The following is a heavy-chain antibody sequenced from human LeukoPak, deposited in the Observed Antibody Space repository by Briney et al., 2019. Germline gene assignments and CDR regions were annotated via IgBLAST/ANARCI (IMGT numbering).Heavy chain of an antibody. CDR3: ARVDCSESNCYLDY. D-gene: IGHD2-15*01. CDR2: ISSSSMYI. V-gene: IGHV3-21*01. J-gene: IGHJ4*02. CDR1: GFTFSRYN. Sequence: PGGSLRLSCAVSGFTFSRYNMNWVRQAPGKGLEWVSSISSSSMYIFYADSVKGRFTISRDNAKNSLFLQMDSLRAEDTAMYYGARVDCSESNCYLDYWGQGTLVTVSS.